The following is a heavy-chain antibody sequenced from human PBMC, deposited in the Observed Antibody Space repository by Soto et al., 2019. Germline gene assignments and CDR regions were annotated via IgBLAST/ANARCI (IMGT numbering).Heavy chain of an antibody. CDR1: GGSVSSGGYY. J-gene: IGHJ4*02. Sequence: SETLSLTCTVSGGSVSSGGYYWSWIRQHPGKGLEWIGYIYYSGSTYYNPSLKSRVTISVDTSKNQFSLKLSSVTAADTAVYYCARGVSISAPGCGPYYWGQGTLVTVSS. D-gene: IGHD6-13*01. CDR3: ARGVSISAPGCGPYY. CDR2: IYYSGST. V-gene: IGHV4-31*03.